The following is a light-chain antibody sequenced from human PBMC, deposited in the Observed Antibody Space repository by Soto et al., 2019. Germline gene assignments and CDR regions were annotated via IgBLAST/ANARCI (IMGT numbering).Light chain of an antibody. J-gene: IGLJ2*01. CDR1: SSDVGGYDY. CDR3: NSYTSSSTVA. V-gene: IGLV2-14*01. CDR2: DVS. Sequence: QSALTQPASVSESPGQSVTISCTGTSSDVGGYDYVSWYQQHPGKAPQLLIYDVSIRPSGVSDRFSGSKSGNTASLTISGLQAEDEADYYCNSYTSSSTVAFGGGTKLTGL.